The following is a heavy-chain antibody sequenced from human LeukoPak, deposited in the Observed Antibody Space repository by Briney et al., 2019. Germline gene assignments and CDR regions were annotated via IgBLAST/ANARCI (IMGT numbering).Heavy chain of an antibody. D-gene: IGHD3-22*01. CDR1: GFTFSDYY. V-gene: IGHV3-11*04. CDR2: ISSSGSTI. J-gene: IGHJ4*02. Sequence: GGSLRLSCAASGFTFSDYYMSWIRQAPGKGLEWVSYISSSGSTIYYADFVKGRFTISRDNAKNSLYLQMNSLRAEDTAVYYCATQNGVQEIKFYYDIGGSFDYWGQGTLVTVSS. CDR3: ATQNGVQEIKFYYDIGGSFDY.